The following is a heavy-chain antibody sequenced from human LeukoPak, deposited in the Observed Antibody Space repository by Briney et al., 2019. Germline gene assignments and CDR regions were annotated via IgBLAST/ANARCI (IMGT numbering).Heavy chain of an antibody. Sequence: SETLSLTCTVSGGSISSSSYYWGWIRQPPGKGLEWIGSIYYSGSTYYNPSLKSRVTISVDTSKNQFSLKLSSVTAADTAVYYCARVAHFPKVRGGAEYYYYMDVWGKGTTVTISS. CDR2: IYYSGST. D-gene: IGHD3-10*01. V-gene: IGHV4-39*07. CDR3: ARVAHFPKVRGGAEYYYYMDV. CDR1: GGSISSSSYY. J-gene: IGHJ6*03.